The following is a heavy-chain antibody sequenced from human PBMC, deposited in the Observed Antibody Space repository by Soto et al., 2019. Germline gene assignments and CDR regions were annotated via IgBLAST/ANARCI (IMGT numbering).Heavy chain of an antibody. Sequence: QVQLVESGGGVVQPGRSLRLSCAASGFTFSSYGMHWVRQAPGKGLEWVAVISYDGSNKYYADSVKGRFTISRDNSKNTLYLQMNSLRAEDTAVYYCAKDMIWLPTENPSHFDYWGQGTLVTVSS. CDR2: ISYDGSNK. D-gene: IGHD5-18*01. J-gene: IGHJ4*02. CDR1: GFTFSSYG. CDR3: AKDMIWLPTENPSHFDY. V-gene: IGHV3-30*18.